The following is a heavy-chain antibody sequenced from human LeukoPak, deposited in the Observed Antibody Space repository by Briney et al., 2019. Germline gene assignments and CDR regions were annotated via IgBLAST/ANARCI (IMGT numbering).Heavy chain of an antibody. CDR2: IHNTGTT. J-gene: IGHJ4*02. D-gene: IGHD2-21*01. CDR1: GGSISGYY. CDR3: ARGFRPGGAVVAPPYYFDY. V-gene: IGHV4-59*12. Sequence: SETLSLTCTVSGGSISGYYWTWMRQTPGKGLEWIGDIHNTGTTNYYPSLKSRVIMSLDTSKPQFYLKLTSATAADSAVYYCARGFRPGGAVVAPPYYFDYWGLGALVTVSS.